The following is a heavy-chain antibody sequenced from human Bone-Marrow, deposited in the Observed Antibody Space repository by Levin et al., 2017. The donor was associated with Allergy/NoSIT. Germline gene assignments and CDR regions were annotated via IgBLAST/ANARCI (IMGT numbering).Heavy chain of an antibody. CDR3: ARTITAAPVGGAIDY. Sequence: SVSGPTLVKPTQTLTLTCTFSGFSLSTSGLCVSWVRQPPGKALEWLARIDWDDDKYYSTSLKTRLTISKDTSKNQVVLTMTNMEPVDTATYYCARTITAAPVGGAIDYWGQGTLVTVSS. CDR1: GFSLSTSGLC. D-gene: IGHD6-25*01. V-gene: IGHV2-70*11. CDR2: IDWDDDK. J-gene: IGHJ4*02.